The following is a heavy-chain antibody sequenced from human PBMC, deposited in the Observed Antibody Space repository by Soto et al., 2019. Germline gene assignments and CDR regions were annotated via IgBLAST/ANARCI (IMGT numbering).Heavy chain of an antibody. CDR2: ISYDGRNK. Sequence: GGSLRLSCAASGFTFSSYVMHWVRQAPGKGLEWVAVISYDGRNKYYADSVKGRCTISRDNSKNTLYLQMNSLRAEDTAVYYCAKGVRFLDWYYGMDVWGQGTTVTVSS. CDR3: AKGVRFLDWYYGMDV. V-gene: IGHV3-30*18. D-gene: IGHD3-3*01. CDR1: GFTFSSYV. J-gene: IGHJ6*02.